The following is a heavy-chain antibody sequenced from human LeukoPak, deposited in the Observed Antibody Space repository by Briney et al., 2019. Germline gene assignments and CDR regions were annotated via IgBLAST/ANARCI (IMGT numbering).Heavy chain of an antibody. Sequence: GESLKISCKGSGYSFTSYWIGWVRQMPGRGLEWMGIIYPDDSDTKYSPSFQGQVTISADKSISTAYLQWSSLKASDTAMYYCARLAFCTNAVCFSNYYYSMDVWGRGTTVTVSS. CDR3: ARLAFCTNAVCFSNYYYSMDV. J-gene: IGHJ6*03. CDR2: IYPDDSDT. V-gene: IGHV5-51*01. CDR1: GYSFTSYW. D-gene: IGHD2-8*01.